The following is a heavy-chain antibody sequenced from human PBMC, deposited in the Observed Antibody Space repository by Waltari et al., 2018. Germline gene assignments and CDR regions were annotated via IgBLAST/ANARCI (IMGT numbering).Heavy chain of an antibody. D-gene: IGHD6-13*01. CDR3: ARGIFIPEYSSSWYGGLDY. J-gene: IGHJ4*02. CDR2: INHSGST. V-gene: IGHV4-34*01. Sequence: QVQLQQWGAGLLKPSETLSLTCAVYGGSFSGYYWSWIRQPPGKGLEWIGEINHSGSTNYNPSLKSRVTISVDTSKNQFSLKLSSVTAADTAVYYCARGIFIPEYSSSWYGGLDYWGQGTLVTVSS. CDR1: GGSFSGYY.